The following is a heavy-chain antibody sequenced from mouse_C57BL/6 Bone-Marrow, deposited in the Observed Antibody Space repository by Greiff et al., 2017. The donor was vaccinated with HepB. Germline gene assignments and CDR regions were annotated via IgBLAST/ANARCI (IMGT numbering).Heavy chain of an antibody. J-gene: IGHJ3*01. Sequence: EVQLQQSGPVLVKPGASVKMSCKASGYTFTDYYMNWVKQSHGKSLEWIGVINPYNGGTSYNQKFKGKATLTVDKSSSTAYMELNSLTSEDSAVYYCARTPLYSNYFAWFAYWGQGTLVTVSA. CDR3: ARTPLYSNYFAWFAY. CDR1: GYTFTDYY. D-gene: IGHD2-5*01. CDR2: INPYNGGT. V-gene: IGHV1-19*01.